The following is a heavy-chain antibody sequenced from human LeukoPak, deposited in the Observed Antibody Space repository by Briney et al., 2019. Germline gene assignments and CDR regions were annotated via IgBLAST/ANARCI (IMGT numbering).Heavy chain of an antibody. J-gene: IGHJ4*02. CDR3: ARGDSSGYYLDPYFDY. CDR2: IYYSGST. Sequence: SQTLSLTCTVSGGSISSGDYYWSWIRQPPGKGLEWIGYIYYSGSTYYNPSLKSQVTISVDTSKNQFSLKLSSVTAADTAVYYCARGDSSGYYLDPYFDYWGQGTLVTVSS. V-gene: IGHV4-30-4*01. CDR1: GGSISSGDYY. D-gene: IGHD3-22*01.